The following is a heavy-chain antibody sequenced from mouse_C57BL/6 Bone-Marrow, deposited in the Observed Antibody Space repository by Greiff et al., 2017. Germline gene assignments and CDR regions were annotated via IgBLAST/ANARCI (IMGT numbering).Heavy chain of an antibody. CDR1: GYSFTGYD. CDR3: ARDSAVVASNYFDY. V-gene: IGHV1-81*01. Sequence: VQLLQSGAELVKPGASVKLSCKASGYSFTGYDISWVKQSTGQGLEWIGEIYPKSGTTYYNEKFKGKATLTADKSSSTAYMELRSLQSEDTAVDFGARDSAVVASNYFDYWGQGTTLTVSS. CDR2: IYPKSGTT. J-gene: IGHJ2*01. D-gene: IGHD1-1*01.